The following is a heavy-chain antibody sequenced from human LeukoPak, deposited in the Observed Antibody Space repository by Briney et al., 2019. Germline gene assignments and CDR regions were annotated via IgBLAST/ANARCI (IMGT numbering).Heavy chain of an antibody. CDR3: TPDLRWELLSFHY. V-gene: IGHV3-15*01. J-gene: IGHJ4*02. Sequence: PGGSLRLSCAASGGPFSNAWRSWVRQAPGKGLEWVGRIRSETDGRTTEYAPPVKSRFTITRDDSKTPPWLEMNSLKTEDTAVYYCTPDLRWELLSFHYWGQGALVTVSS. CDR2: IRSETDGRTT. D-gene: IGHD1-26*01. CDR1: GGPFSNAW.